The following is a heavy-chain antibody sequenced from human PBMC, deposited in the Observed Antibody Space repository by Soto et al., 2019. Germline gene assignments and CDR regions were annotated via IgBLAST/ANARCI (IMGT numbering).Heavy chain of an antibody. J-gene: IGHJ4*02. Sequence: GGSLRLSCAASGFTFSNAWMSWVRQAPGKGLEWVGRIKSKTDGGTTDYAAPVKGRFTISRDDSKNTLYLQMNSLKTEDTAVYYCTTLPGPTTVTKGGWGQGTLVTVSS. V-gene: IGHV3-15*01. CDR3: TTLPGPTTVTKGG. CDR2: IKSKTDGGTT. CDR1: GFTFSNAW. D-gene: IGHD4-17*01.